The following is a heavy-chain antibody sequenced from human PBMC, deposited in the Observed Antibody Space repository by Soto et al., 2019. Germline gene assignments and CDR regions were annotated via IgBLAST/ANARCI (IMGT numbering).Heavy chain of an antibody. CDR2: IYYSGST. CDR1: GGSISSGGYY. CDR3: ARFMATVTSYYYYCMDV. J-gene: IGHJ6*02. Sequence: QVQLQESSPGLVKPSQTLSLTCTVSGGSISSGGYYWSWIRQHPGKGLEWIGYIYYSGSTYYNPSLKSRVTISVDTSKNQFSLKLSSVTAADTAVYYCARFMATVTSYYYYCMDVWGQGTTVTVSS. D-gene: IGHD4-4*01. V-gene: IGHV4-31*03.